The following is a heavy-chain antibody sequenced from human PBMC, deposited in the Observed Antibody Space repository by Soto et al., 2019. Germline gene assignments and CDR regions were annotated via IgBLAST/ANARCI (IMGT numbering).Heavy chain of an antibody. CDR3: ASHAYGGTSVFDY. Sequence: QVQLQESGPGLVKPSETLSLTCTVSGGSISSYYWSWIRQPPGKGLEWIGYIYYSGSTNYNPSLKSRVSISVDTSKSQSALKLVSVTAADAAVYYCASHAYGGTSVFDYWGQGALVTVSS. D-gene: IGHD4-17*01. CDR2: IYYSGST. V-gene: IGHV4-59*08. J-gene: IGHJ4*02. CDR1: GGSISSYY.